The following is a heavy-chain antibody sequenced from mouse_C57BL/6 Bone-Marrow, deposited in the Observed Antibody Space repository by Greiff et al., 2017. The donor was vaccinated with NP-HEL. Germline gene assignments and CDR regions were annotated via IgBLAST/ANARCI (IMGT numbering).Heavy chain of an antibody. D-gene: IGHD2-4*01. Sequence: EVKLVESGGGLVQPGGSLKLSCAASGFTFSDYGMAWVRQAPRKGPEWVAFISNLAYSNYYADTVTGRFTISRDNAKNTLYLEMSSLRSEDTAMYYCARLDYDCLFAYWGQGTLVTVSA. CDR3: ARLDYDCLFAY. J-gene: IGHJ3*01. V-gene: IGHV5-15*01. CDR1: GFTFSDYG. CDR2: ISNLAYSN.